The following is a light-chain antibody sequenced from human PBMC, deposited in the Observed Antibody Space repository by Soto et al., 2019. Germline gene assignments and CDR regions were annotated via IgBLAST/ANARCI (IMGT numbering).Light chain of an antibody. Sequence: EIVMTQSPDSLAVSLGERATINCKSSQTILYSSNNKNYLAWYQQKPGQPPKLLIYWASTRESGVPDRFSGSGSGTDFTLTITSLQAEDVAVYYCQQHYDTPLTFGGGTKVEIK. J-gene: IGKJ4*01. V-gene: IGKV4-1*01. CDR1: QTILYSSNNKNY. CDR3: QQHYDTPLT. CDR2: WAS.